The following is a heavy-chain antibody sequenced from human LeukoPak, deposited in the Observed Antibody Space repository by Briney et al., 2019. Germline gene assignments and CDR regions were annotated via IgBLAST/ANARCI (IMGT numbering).Heavy chain of an antibody. CDR2: INHSGST. Sequence: PSETLSLTCAAYGGSFSGYYWTWIRQPPGKGLEWNGEINHSGSTNYNPSLKSRVTISVDTSKKQFSLKLSSVTAADTAVYYCARGRAYHYGAGSYYPPKGNYYYYMDVWGKGTTVTVSS. CDR1: GGSFSGYY. J-gene: IGHJ6*03. D-gene: IGHD3-10*01. V-gene: IGHV4-34*01. CDR3: ARGRAYHYGAGSYYPPKGNYYYYMDV.